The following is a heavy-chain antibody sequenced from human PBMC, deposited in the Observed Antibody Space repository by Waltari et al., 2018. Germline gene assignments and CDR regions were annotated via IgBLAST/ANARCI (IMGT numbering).Heavy chain of an antibody. CDR1: GYTFTSYY. Sequence: VQLVQSGAEVKKPGASVKVSCKASGYTFTSYYMHWVRQAPGKGLVWVSRINSDGSSTSYADSVKGRFTISRDNAKNTLYLQMNSLRAEDTAVYYCAREDGDYAFGYFDLWGRGTLVTVSS. J-gene: IGHJ2*01. D-gene: IGHD4-17*01. CDR3: AREDGDYAFGYFDL. V-gene: IGHV3-74*01. CDR2: INSDGSST.